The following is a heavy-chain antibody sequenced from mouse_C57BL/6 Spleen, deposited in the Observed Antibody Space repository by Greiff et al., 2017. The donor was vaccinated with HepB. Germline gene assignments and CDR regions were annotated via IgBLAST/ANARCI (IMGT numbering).Heavy chain of an antibody. CDR3: ARGGTMVTVMDY. CDR2: INPSNGGT. CDR1: GYTFPSYW. V-gene: IGHV1-53*01. D-gene: IGHD2-2*01. Sequence: QVQLQQPGTELVKPGASVKLSCKASGYTFPSYWMHWVKQRPGQGLEWIGNINPSNGGTNYNEKFKSKATLTVDKSSSTAYMQLSSLTSDDSAVYYCARGGTMVTVMDYWGQGTSVTVSS. J-gene: IGHJ4*01.